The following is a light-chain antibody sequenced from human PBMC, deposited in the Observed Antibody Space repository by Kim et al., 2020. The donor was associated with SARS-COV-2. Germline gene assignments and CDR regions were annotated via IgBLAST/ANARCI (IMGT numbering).Light chain of an antibody. Sequence: APGKPARITCGGNNIGSNSFRWYQQKPGQAPVLVIYYDSDRPSGIPERFSGSNSGNTATLTISRVEAGDEADYYCQVWDSSRDRVFGGGTKLTVL. CDR3: QVWDSSRDRV. CDR1: NIGSNS. V-gene: IGLV3-21*04. CDR2: YDS. J-gene: IGLJ2*01.